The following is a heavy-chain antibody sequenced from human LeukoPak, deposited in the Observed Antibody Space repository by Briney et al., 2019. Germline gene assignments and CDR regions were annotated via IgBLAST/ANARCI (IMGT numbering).Heavy chain of an antibody. CDR2: INHSGST. D-gene: IGHD5-18*01. CDR1: GGSISSSSYY. V-gene: IGHV4-39*07. Sequence: SETLSLTCTVSGGSISSSSYYWSWIRQPPGKGLEWIGEINHSGSTNYNPSLKSRVTISVDTSKNQFSLKLSSVTAADTAVYYCARAAVDTAMAYYYYYMDVWGKGTTVTVSS. CDR3: ARAAVDTAMAYYYYYMDV. J-gene: IGHJ6*03.